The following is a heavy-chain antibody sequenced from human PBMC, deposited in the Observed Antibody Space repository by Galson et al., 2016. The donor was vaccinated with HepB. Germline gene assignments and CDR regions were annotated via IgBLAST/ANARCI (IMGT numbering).Heavy chain of an antibody. CDR1: GFTFNSYG. J-gene: IGHJ4*02. D-gene: IGHD3-22*01. V-gene: IGHV3-30*18. Sequence: SLRLSCAASGFTFNSYGMHWVRQAPGKGLEWVALISYDGSIQYYADSVKGRFTISRDNSKNTLLLQMNSLRAEDTAVYYCANPDSSGWYWGQGTLVTVSS. CDR3: ANPDSSGWY. CDR2: ISYDGSIQ.